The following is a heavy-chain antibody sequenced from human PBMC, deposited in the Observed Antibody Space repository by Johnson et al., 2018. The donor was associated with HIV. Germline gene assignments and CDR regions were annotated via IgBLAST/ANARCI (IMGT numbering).Heavy chain of an antibody. CDR2: IRYDGSNK. V-gene: IGHV3-30*02. CDR3: ARGGVVPAIPQAFDI. D-gene: IGHD2-21*02. J-gene: IGHJ3*02. CDR1: GFTFSSYG. Sequence: VQLVESGGGVVQPGRSLRLSCTASGFTFSSYGMHWVRQAPGKGLEWVAFIRYDGSNKYYADSVKGRFTISRDNSKNTLYLQMNSLGAEETAVDYCARGGVVPAIPQAFDIWGQGTVVTVSS.